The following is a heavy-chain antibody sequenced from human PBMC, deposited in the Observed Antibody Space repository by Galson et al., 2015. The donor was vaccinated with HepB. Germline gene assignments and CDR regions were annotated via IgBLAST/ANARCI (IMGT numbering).Heavy chain of an antibody. V-gene: IGHV3-48*04. CDR1: GFTFSSYN. D-gene: IGHD1-14*01. J-gene: IGHJ6*02. CDR3: ARLGPPTNNHYYYGMDV. CDR2: ISTSGSTL. Sequence: LRLSCAASGFTFSSYNMNWVRQAPGKGLEWVSYISTSGSTLYYADSVKGRFTISRDNAKNSLYLQMNSLRAEDTAVYYCARLGPPTNNHYYYGMDVWGQGTPVIVS.